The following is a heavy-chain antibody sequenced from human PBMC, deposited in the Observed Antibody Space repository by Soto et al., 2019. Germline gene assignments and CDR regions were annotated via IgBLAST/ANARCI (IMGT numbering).Heavy chain of an antibody. Sequence: SETLYLTCTVSGGSISSYYWRWIRQPPWKGLEWVGYSYYSGITNYNPSLKSRVTISVDTSKNQFSLKLSAVTAADTAVYYCARAFPYCSSTSCSIDYYYYYRLDVWGQGATVNVSS. J-gene: IGHJ6*02. CDR3: ARAFPYCSSTSCSIDYYYYYRLDV. V-gene: IGHV4-59*01. CDR2: SYYSGIT. D-gene: IGHD2-2*01. CDR1: GGSISSYY.